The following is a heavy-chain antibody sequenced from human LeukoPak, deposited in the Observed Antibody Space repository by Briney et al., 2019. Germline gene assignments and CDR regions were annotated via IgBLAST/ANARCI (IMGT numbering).Heavy chain of an antibody. CDR2: ISSSSSYT. V-gene: IGHV3-11*05. Sequence: PGGSLRLSCAASGFTFSDYYMSWIRQAPGKGLEWVSYISSSSSYTNYADSVKGRFTISRDNAKNSLYLQMNSLRAEDTAVYYCAREDILTGYYPDYWGQGTLVTVSS. J-gene: IGHJ4*02. CDR3: AREDILTGYYPDY. D-gene: IGHD3-9*01. CDR1: GFTFSDYY.